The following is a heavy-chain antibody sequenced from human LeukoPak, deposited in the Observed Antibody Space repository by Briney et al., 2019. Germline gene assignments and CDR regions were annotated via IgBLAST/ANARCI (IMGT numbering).Heavy chain of an antibody. J-gene: IGHJ5*02. Sequence: GGSLRLSCAASGFSFSAHGMHWVRQAPGKGLEWVALIRHDITSKFYSDSVVGRFTISRDNSKNALYLQMNSLRIEDTGVYYCVKAPYKWNLYETWGQGTLVTVSS. CDR1: GFSFSAHG. CDR2: IRHDITSK. CDR3: VKAPYKWNLYET. V-gene: IGHV3-30*02. D-gene: IGHD1-20*01.